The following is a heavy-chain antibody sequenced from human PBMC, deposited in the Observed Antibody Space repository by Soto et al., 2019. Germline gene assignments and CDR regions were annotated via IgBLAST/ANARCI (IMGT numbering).Heavy chain of an antibody. CDR1: GGTFSSYA. CDR2: IIPIFGTA. CDR3: ARVGGYYDSSGYYNDY. J-gene: IGHJ4*02. V-gene: IGHV1-69*13. D-gene: IGHD3-22*01. Sequence: SVKVSCKASGGTFSSYAISWVRQAPGQGLGWMGGIIPIFGTANYAQKFQGRVTITADESTSTAYMELSSLRSEDTAVYYCARVGGYYDSSGYYNDYWGQGTLVTVSS.